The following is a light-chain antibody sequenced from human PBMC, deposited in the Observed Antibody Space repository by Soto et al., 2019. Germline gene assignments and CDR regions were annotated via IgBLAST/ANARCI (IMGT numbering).Light chain of an antibody. J-gene: IGKJ1*01. CDR2: GAS. CDR1: QSVSSN. Sequence: EIVMTQSPATLSVSPGERATLSCRASQSVSSNLAWYQQKPGQAPRLLIYGASTRATGVPARFSGSGSGTEFTLTISSLQSEDFAVYHCQQYNNWPGWAFGQGTKVEIK. V-gene: IGKV3-15*01. CDR3: QQYNNWPGWA.